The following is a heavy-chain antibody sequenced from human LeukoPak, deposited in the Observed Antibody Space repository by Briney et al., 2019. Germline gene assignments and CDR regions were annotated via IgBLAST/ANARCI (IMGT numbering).Heavy chain of an antibody. D-gene: IGHD3-9*01. Sequence: ASVHVSCKASGYTFTTYGITWVRQAPGQGLEWMGWISAYNGNTNYAQKLQGRVTMTTDTSTSTAYMELRSLTSDDTAVYYCARAGKGDILTDYYFFDYWGQGTLVTVSS. V-gene: IGHV1-18*01. CDR2: ISAYNGNT. J-gene: IGHJ4*02. CDR1: GYTFTTYG. CDR3: ARAGKGDILTDYYFFDY.